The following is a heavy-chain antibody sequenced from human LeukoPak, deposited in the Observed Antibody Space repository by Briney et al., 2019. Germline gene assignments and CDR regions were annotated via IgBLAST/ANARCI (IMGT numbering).Heavy chain of an antibody. Sequence: SETLSLTCTVSGGSISSYYWSWLRQPPGKGLEYIGYTHYSGATNYNPSLKSRVTISLDTSGNQFSLKLSSVTAADTAVYHCASGYCGGACQLGGVDMWGQGTMVTVSS. CDR2: THYSGAT. CDR3: ASGYCGGACQLGGVDM. CDR1: GGSISSYY. D-gene: IGHD2-21*02. J-gene: IGHJ3*02. V-gene: IGHV4-59*01.